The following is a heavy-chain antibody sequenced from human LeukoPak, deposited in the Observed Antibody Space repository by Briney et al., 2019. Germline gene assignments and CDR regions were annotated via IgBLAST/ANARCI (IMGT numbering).Heavy chain of an antibody. CDR2: ISGDGGTT. Sequence: GGSLRLSCTASGFTFDDYAMHWVRQAPANGLEWVFLISGDGGTTDYADSVKGRFTISRDNRRNSLYLHMNSLRTEDTALYFCAKVYVGSWYAYDHWGQGTLVTVSS. CDR3: AKVYVGSWYAYDH. J-gene: IGHJ4*02. V-gene: IGHV3-43*02. CDR1: GFTFDDYA. D-gene: IGHD6-13*01.